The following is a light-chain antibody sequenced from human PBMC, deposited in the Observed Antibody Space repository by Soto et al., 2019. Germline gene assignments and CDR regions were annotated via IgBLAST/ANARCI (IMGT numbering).Light chain of an antibody. CDR3: SSYTSSSTLV. CDR2: EVS. CDR1: ISDVGGYDY. Sequence: QSALTQPASVSGSPGQSITISCTGTISDVGGYDYVSWYQHHPGKAPKLMIYEVSNRPSGVSNRFSGSKSGNTASLTISGLHAEDEADYYCSSYTSSSTLVFGGGTKLTVL. V-gene: IGLV2-14*01. J-gene: IGLJ2*01.